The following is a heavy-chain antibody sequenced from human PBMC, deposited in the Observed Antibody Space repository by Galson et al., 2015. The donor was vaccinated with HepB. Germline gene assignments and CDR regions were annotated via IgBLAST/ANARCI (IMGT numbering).Heavy chain of an antibody. CDR2: ISYDGSNK. D-gene: IGHD5-12*01. J-gene: IGHJ4*02. CDR1: GFTFSSYA. V-gene: IGHV3-30-3*01. CDR3: ARSVDIVARRGHFDY. Sequence: LRLSCAASGFTFSSYAMHWVRQAPGKGLEWVAVISYDGSNKYYADSVKGRFTISRDNSKNTLYLQMNSLRAEDTAVYYCARSVDIVARRGHFDYWGQGTLVTVSS.